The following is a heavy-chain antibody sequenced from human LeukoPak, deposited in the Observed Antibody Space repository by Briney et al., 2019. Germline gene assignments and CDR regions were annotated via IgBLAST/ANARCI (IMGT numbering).Heavy chain of an antibody. CDR1: GITFSNYG. Sequence: GSLRLSCVASGITFSNYGMHWVRQAPGKGLEWVAFIRFDGSNRYYADSVKGRFTTSRDTSKNTLFLQMNSLRAEDAAVYYCAPPPYGSAPKDWGQGTLVTVSS. V-gene: IGHV3-30*02. D-gene: IGHD3-10*01. CDR2: IRFDGSNR. CDR3: APPPYGSAPKD. J-gene: IGHJ4*02.